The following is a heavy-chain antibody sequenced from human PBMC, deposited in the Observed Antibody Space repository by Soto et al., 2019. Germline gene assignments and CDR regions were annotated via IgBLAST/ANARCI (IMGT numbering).Heavy chain of an antibody. D-gene: IGHD3-16*01. CDR3: ARHDYAYRTFDL. V-gene: IGHV4-61*08. CDR2: IQYSGDT. J-gene: IGHJ3*01. CDR1: GGSVGIGAYY. Sequence: SETLSLTCIVSGGSVGIGAYYLSWIRQPPGSALEWIGYIQYSGDTNYNSSLKSRVTISVDRSRNRFSLKLKSVTAADTAFYYCARHDYAYRTFDLWGQGIKFTVSS.